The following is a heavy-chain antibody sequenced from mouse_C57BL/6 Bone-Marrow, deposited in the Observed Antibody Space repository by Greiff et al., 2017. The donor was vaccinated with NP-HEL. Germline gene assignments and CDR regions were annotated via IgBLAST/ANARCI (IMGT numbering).Heavy chain of an antibody. V-gene: IGHV1-81*01. CDR2: IYPRSGNT. D-gene: IGHD1-1*01. J-gene: IGHJ3*01. Sequence: VQLQQSGAELARPGASVKLSCKASGYTFTSYGISWVKQRTGQGLEWIGEIYPRSGNTYYNEKFKGKATLTADKSSSTAYMELRSLTSEDSAVYFCARGSYEFAYWGQGTLVTVSA. CDR1: GYTFTSYG. CDR3: ARGSYEFAY.